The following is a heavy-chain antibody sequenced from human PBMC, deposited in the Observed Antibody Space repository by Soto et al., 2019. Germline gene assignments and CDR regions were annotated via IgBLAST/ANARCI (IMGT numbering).Heavy chain of an antibody. J-gene: IGHJ5*02. V-gene: IGHV3-30*18. CDR3: AKEYYYDSSGYGHWFDP. Sequence: QVQLVESGGGVVQPGRSLRLSCAASGFTFSSYGMHWVRQAPGKGLEWVAVISYDGSNKYYADSVKGRFTISRDNSKNTLYLQMNSLRAEDTAVEYCAKEYYYDSSGYGHWFDPWGQGTLVTVSS. CDR1: GFTFSSYG. CDR2: ISYDGSNK. D-gene: IGHD3-22*01.